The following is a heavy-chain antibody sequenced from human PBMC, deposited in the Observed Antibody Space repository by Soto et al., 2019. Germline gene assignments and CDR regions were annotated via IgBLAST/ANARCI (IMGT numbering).Heavy chain of an antibody. D-gene: IGHD3-3*01. Sequence: ASVKVSCKASGYTFTVYYMHWVLQAPGQGLEWMGWINANSGGTNYEQKFQGWVTMTRDTSISTAYMELSRLRSDDTAVYYCARAPHFWSGYSGGYGMDVWGQGTTVTVSS. CDR1: GYTFTVYY. CDR3: ARAPHFWSGYSGGYGMDV. CDR2: INANSGGT. J-gene: IGHJ6*02. V-gene: IGHV1-2*04.